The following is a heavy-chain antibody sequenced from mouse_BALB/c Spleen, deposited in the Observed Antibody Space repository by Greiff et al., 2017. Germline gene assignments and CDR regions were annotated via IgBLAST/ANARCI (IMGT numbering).Heavy chain of an antibody. V-gene: IGHV1S22*01. CDR2: IYPGSGST. CDR1: GYTFTSYW. J-gene: IGHJ3*01. D-gene: IGHD2-13*01. CDR3: TRFGDYPFAY. Sequence: KQPGSELVRPGASVKLSCKASGYTFTSYWMHWVKQRPGQGLEWIGNIYPGSGSTNYDEKFKSKATLTVDTSSSTAYMQLSSLTSEDSAVYYCTRFGDYPFAYWGQGTLVTVSA.